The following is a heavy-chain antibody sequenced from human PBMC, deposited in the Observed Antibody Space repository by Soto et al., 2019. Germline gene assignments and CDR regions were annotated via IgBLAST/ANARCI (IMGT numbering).Heavy chain of an antibody. CDR2: ISSSSSYI. CDR1: GFTFSSYS. D-gene: IGHD2-15*01. J-gene: IGHJ6*02. CDR3: ARGKGGPVATSGGYYYGMDV. V-gene: IGHV3-21*01. Sequence: EVQLVESGGGLVKPGGSLRLSCAASGFTFSSYSMNWVRQAPGKGLEWVSSISSSSSYIYYADSVKGRFTISRDNAKNSLYLQMNSLRAEDTAVYYCARGKGGPVATSGGYYYGMDVWGQGTTVTVSS.